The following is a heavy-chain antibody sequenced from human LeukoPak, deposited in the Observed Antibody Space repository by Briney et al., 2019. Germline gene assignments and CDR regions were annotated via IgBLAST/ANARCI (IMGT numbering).Heavy chain of an antibody. D-gene: IGHD1-7*01. CDR2: INPNSSGT. CDR1: GYTFSNYY. V-gene: IGHV1-2*02. Sequence: ASVKVSCKASGYTFSNYYMHWVRQAPGQGLEWMGWINPNSSGTNYAQKFQGRVTMTRDTSINTAYMELSRLRSDDTAVYYCARDRRLSGTNDRTAFDIWGQGTMVTVSS. J-gene: IGHJ3*02. CDR3: ARDRRLSGTNDRTAFDI.